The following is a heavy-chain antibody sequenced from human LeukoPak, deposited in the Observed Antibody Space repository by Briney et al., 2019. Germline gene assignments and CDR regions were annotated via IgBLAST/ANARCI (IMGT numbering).Heavy chain of an antibody. V-gene: IGHV4-59*11. J-gene: IGHJ6*04. CDR3: ARDSHDYDDYGV. CDR2: ISYSGST. D-gene: IGHD4-17*01. Sequence: KPSETLPLTCTVSGGSISSHYWSWIRQPPGKGLEWIGHISYSGSTNYNPSLKSRVTISVDTSKNQFSLKLRSVTAADTAVYYCARDSHDYDDYGVWGKGTTVTVSS. CDR1: GGSISSHY.